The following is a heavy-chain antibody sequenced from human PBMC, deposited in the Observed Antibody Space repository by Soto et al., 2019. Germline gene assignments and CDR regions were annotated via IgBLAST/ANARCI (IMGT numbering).Heavy chain of an antibody. CDR2: ISAYNGNT. CDR3: AGSPLTTVTTFDY. V-gene: IGHV1-18*01. D-gene: IGHD4-17*01. CDR1: GYTFTSYG. Sequence: QVQLVQSGAEVKKPGASVKVSCKASGYTFTSYGISWVRQAPGQGLEWMGWISAYNGNTNYAQKLQGRVTMTTDTSTSKDYMEQRSLRSDDTAVYYLAGSPLTTVTTFDYWGQGTLVTVSS. J-gene: IGHJ4*02.